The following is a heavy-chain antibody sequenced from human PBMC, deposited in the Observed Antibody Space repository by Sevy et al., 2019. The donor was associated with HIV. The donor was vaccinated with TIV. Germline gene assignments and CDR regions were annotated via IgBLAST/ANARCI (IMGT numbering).Heavy chain of an antibody. D-gene: IGHD3-3*01. CDR2: IRSKAYGGTT. J-gene: IGHJ5*02. CDR3: TRDDGAPKYYDFWSGYYPNSWFDP. CDR1: GFTFGDYA. V-gene: IGHV3-49*03. Sequence: GGSLRLSCTASGFTFGDYAMSWFRQAPGKGLEWVGFIRSKAYGGTTEYAASVKGRFTISRDDSKSIAYLQMNSLKTEDTAVYYCTRDDGAPKYYDFWSGYYPNSWFDPWGQGTLVTVSS.